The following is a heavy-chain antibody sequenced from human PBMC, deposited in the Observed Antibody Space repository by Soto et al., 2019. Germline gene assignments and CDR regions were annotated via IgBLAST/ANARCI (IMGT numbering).Heavy chain of an antibody. Sequence: EVQLVESGGGLVQPGGSLRLSCAASGLTFSDYHMDWVRQAPGKGLEWVSYISKSSRAIYYADSVKGRFTISRDNGKNLVFLEMNSLRDEDTAVYYCARDGNRGYDMDVWGQGTTVTVSS. CDR3: ARDGNRGYDMDV. J-gene: IGHJ6*02. CDR1: GLTFSDYH. V-gene: IGHV3-48*02. CDR2: ISKSSRAI. D-gene: IGHD2-15*01.